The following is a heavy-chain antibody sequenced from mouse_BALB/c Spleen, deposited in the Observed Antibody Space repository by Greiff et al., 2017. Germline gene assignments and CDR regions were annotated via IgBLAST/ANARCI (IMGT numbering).Heavy chain of an antibody. Sequence: EVQLVESGPGLVKPSQSLSLTCTVTGYSITSDYAWNWIRQFPGNKLEWMGYISYSGSTSYNPSLKSRISITRDTSKNQFFLQLNSVTTEDTATYYCARSGGRYAMDYWGQGTSVTVSS. CDR1: GYSITSDYA. D-gene: IGHD1-3*01. V-gene: IGHV3-2*02. J-gene: IGHJ4*01. CDR3: ARSGGRYAMDY. CDR2: ISYSGST.